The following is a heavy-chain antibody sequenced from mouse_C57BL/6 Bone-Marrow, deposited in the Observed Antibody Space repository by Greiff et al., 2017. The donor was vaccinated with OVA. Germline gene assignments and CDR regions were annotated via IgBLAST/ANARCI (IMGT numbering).Heavy chain of an antibody. CDR3: ARLDGYYPFAY. CDR1: GFTFSDYG. Sequence: EVKLEESGGGLVQPGGSLKLSCAASGFTFSDYGMAWVRQAPRKGPEWVAFISNLAYSIYYADTVTGRFTISRENAKNTLYLEMSSLRSEDTAMYYCARLDGYYPFAYWGQGTLVTVSA. D-gene: IGHD2-3*01. CDR2: ISNLAYSI. J-gene: IGHJ3*01. V-gene: IGHV5-15*04.